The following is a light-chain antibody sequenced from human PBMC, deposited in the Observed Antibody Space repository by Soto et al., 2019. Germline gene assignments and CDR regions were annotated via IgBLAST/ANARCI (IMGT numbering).Light chain of an antibody. CDR1: QSVYNN. Sequence: IVMTQSPATLSVSPGERATLSCRASQSVYNNLAWYQQKPGQAPRLLIYGASTRATGIPDRFSGSGSGTDFTLTISRLEPEDFAVYYCQQYGSSPRTFGQGTKVDIK. J-gene: IGKJ1*01. CDR2: GAS. CDR3: QQYGSSPRT. V-gene: IGKV3-20*01.